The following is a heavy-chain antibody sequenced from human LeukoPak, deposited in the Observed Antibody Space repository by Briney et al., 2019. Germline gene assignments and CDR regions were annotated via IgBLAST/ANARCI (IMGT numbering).Heavy chain of an antibody. D-gene: IGHD3-22*01. CDR2: ISGSGGST. CDR3: AKDPTMIVVVIPDY. J-gene: IGHJ4*02. CDR1: GFTFSSYA. Sequence: TGGSLRLSCAASGFTFSSYAMSWARRAPGKGLEWVSAISGSGGSTYYADSVKGRFTISRDNSKNTLYLQMNSLRAEDTAVYYCAKDPTMIVVVIPDYWGQGTLVTVSS. V-gene: IGHV3-23*01.